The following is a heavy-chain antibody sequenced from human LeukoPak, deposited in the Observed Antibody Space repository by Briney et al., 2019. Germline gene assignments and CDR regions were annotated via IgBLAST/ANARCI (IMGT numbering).Heavy chain of an antibody. CDR1: GYSISSNYY. J-gene: IGHJ5*02. D-gene: IGHD4-11*01. Sequence: SETLSLTCGVSGYSISSNYYWGWIRQPPGTGLEWIGSFYHSGNTYYNPSLKSRVTISVDTSKNQFSLKLNSVTAADTAVYYWARGRYSRPPYKWFDPWGQGTLVTVSS. V-gene: IGHV4-38-2*01. CDR3: ARGRYSRPPYKWFDP. CDR2: FYHSGNT.